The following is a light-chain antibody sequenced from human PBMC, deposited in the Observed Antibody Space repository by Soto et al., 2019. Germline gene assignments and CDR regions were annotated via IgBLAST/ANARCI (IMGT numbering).Light chain of an antibody. CDR1: SSNIGSNT. CDR2: NNN. Sequence: QSVLTQPPSASGTPGQRVTISCSGSSSNIGSNTVNWYQQLPGTAPKLLIYNNNQRPSGVPDRFSGSKSGTSASLAISGLQSEDEADYYCAAWDDSLNGPAVVFGGGTKLTVL. CDR3: AAWDDSLNGPAVV. J-gene: IGLJ2*01. V-gene: IGLV1-44*01.